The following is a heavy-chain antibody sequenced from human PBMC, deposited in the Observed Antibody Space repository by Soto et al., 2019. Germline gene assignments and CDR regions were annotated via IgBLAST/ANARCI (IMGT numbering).Heavy chain of an antibody. V-gene: IGHV3-66*01. CDR2: IYSGGST. CDR1: GFTVSSNY. D-gene: IGHD2-2*01. J-gene: IGHJ6*03. Sequence: GGSLRLSCAASGFTVSSNYMSWVRQAPGKGLEWVSVIYSGGSTYYADSVKGRFTISRDNSKNTLYLQMNSLRAEDTAVYYCASLIQSLSQLQLIPPSYYYYMDVWGKGTTVTVSS. CDR3: ASLIQSLSQLQLIPPSYYYYMDV.